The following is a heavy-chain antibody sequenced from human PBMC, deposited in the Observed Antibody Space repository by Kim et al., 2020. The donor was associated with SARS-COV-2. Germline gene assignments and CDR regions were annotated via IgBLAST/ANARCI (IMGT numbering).Heavy chain of an antibody. V-gene: IGHV3-33*01. D-gene: IGHD6-13*01. CDR3: ARGGYSSSWYVPLEY. CDR2: IWYDGSNK. J-gene: IGHJ4*02. Sequence: GGSLRLSCAASGFTFSSYGMHWVRQAPGKGLEWVAVIWYDGSNKYYADSVKGRFTISRDNSKNTLYLQMNSLRAEDTAVYYCARGGYSSSWYVPLEYWGQGTLVTVSS. CDR1: GFTFSSYG.